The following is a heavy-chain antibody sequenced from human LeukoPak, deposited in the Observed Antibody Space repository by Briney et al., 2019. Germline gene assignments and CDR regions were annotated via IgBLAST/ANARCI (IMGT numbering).Heavy chain of an antibody. CDR1: GFTFSSYG. Sequence: GGSLRLSCAASGFTFSSYGMHWVRQAPGKGLEWVAVIWYDGSNKYYADSVKGRFTISRDSARNSLYLQMNSLSDEDTAIYYCTRDLGRWGQGTLVTVSS. V-gene: IGHV3-33*01. J-gene: IGHJ5*02. CDR3: TRDLGR. CDR2: IWYDGSNK.